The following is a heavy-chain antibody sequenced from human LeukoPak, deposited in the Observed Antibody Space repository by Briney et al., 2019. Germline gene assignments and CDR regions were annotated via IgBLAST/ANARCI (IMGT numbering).Heavy chain of an antibody. Sequence: GASVKVSCKASGYTFTGYYMHWVRQAPGQGLEWMGWINPNSCGTNYAQKFQGRVTMTRDTSISTAYMELSRLRSDDTAVYYCARGGSGWYFDYWGQGSLVTVSS. CDR1: GYTFTGYY. V-gene: IGHV1-2*02. J-gene: IGHJ4*02. CDR2: INPNSCGT. D-gene: IGHD6-19*01. CDR3: ARGGSGWYFDY.